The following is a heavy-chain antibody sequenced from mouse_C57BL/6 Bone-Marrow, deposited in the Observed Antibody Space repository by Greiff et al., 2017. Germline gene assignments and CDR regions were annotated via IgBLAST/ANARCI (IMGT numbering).Heavy chain of an antibody. CDR2: IYPRAGST. V-gene: IGHV1-85*01. CDR3: ARSTHYCGSSYDWYFDV. CDR1: GYTFTSYD. Sequence: QVQLQQSGPELVKPGASVKLSCKASGYTFTSYDINWVKQRPGQGLEWIGWIYPRAGSTKYNEKFKGKATLTVDTSSRTAYMELHSLTSEDSAVYVGARSTHYCGSSYDWYFDVWGTGTTVTVSS. J-gene: IGHJ1*03. D-gene: IGHD1-1*01.